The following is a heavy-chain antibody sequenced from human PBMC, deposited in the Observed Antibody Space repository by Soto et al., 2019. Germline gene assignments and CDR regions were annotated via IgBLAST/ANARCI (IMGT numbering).Heavy chain of an antibody. CDR1: GGSISSYY. J-gene: IGHJ6*02. V-gene: IGHV4-4*07. D-gene: IGHD3-3*01. CDR2: IYTSGST. Sequence: SETLSLTCTVSGGSISSYYWSWIRQPAGKGLEWIGRIYTSGSTNYNPPLKSRVTMSVDTSKNQFSLKLSSVTAADTAVYYCARDKTYYDFWSGQSIDSYYYGMDVWGQGTTVTVSS. CDR3: ARDKTYYDFWSGQSIDSYYYGMDV.